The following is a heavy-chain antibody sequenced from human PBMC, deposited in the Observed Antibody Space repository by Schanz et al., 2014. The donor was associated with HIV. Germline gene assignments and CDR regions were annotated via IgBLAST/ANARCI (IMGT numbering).Heavy chain of an antibody. CDR2: IKEDGSEK. CDR3: AKDRNYYDSRFLGKGNYYYYYGMDV. D-gene: IGHD3-22*01. V-gene: IGHV3-30*18. CDR1: GFNFNSYG. Sequence: QEQLVESGGGVVQPGRSLRLSCVASGFNFNSYGMHWVRQAPGKGLEWVANIKEDGSEKYHADSVKGRFTVSRDNAKNTVYLQMKSLRVEDTAVYYCAKDRNYYDSRFLGKGNYYYYYGMDVWGQGTTVTVSS. J-gene: IGHJ6*02.